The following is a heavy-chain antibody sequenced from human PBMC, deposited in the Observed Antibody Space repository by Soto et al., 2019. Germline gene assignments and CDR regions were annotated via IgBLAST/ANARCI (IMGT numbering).Heavy chain of an antibody. D-gene: IGHD1-1*01. CDR2: IISSSSYI. J-gene: IGHJ6*02. V-gene: IGHV3-21*01. CDR3: ARWNDYYGMDV. CDR1: GFTFSSYS. Sequence: GGSLRLSCAASGFTFSSYSMNWVRQAPGKGLEGVSSIISSSSYIYYADSVKGRFTISRDNAKNSLYLQMNSLRAEDTAVYYCARWNDYYGMDVWGQGTTVTVSS.